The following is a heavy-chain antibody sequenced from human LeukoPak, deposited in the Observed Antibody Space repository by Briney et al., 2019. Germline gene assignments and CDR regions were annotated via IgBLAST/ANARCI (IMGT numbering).Heavy chain of an antibody. CDR1: GYSISSGYY. V-gene: IGHV4-38-2*02. CDR2: IYHSGST. J-gene: IGHJ4*02. D-gene: IGHD4-23*01. Sequence: SETLSLTCTVSGYSISSGYYRGWIRQPPGKGLGWIGSIYHSGSTYYNPSLKSRVTISVDTSKNQFSLKLSSVTAADTAVYYCARDLAVVTQDRTPYDYWGQGTLVTVSS. CDR3: ARDLAVVTQDRTPYDY.